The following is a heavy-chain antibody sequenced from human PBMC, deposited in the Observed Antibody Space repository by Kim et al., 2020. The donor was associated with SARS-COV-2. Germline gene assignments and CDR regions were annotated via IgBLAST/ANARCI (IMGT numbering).Heavy chain of an antibody. V-gene: IGHV3-48*02. CDR3: ARDSKVVGAETGY. J-gene: IGHJ4*02. Sequence: YADSVKGRFTISRDNAKNSLYLQMNSLRDEDTAVYYCARDSKVVGAETGYWGQGTLVTVSS. D-gene: IGHD2-15*01.